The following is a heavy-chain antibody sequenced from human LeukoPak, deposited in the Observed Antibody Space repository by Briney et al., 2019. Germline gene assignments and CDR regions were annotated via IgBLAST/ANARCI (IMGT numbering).Heavy chain of an antibody. CDR3: AREREILRFLEWLSGGLDY. CDR1: GGSFSGYY. J-gene: IGHJ4*02. CDR2: INHSGST. V-gene: IGHV4-34*01. D-gene: IGHD3-3*01. Sequence: PSETLSLTCAVYGGSFSGYYWSWIRQPPGKGLEWIGEINHSGSTNYNPSLKSRVTISVDTSKNQFSLKLSSVTAADTAVYYCAREREILRFLEWLSGGLDYWGQGTLVTVSS.